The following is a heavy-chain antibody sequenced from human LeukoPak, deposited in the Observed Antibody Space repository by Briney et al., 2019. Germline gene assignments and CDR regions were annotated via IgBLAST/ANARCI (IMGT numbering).Heavy chain of an antibody. Sequence: GSLRLSCAASGFTFSSYAMSWIRQPPGKGLEWIGEINHSGSTNHNPSLKSRVTISVDTSNNQFSLKLSSVTAADTAVYYCARDFNWRSYYYYGMDVWGQGTTVTVSS. D-gene: IGHD1-20*01. V-gene: IGHV4-34*01. J-gene: IGHJ6*02. CDR1: GFTFSSYA. CDR2: INHSGST. CDR3: ARDFNWRSYYYYGMDV.